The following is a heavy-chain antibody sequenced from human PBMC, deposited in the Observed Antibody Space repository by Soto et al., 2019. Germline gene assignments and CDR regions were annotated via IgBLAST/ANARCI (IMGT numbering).Heavy chain of an antibody. D-gene: IGHD3-10*01. J-gene: IGHJ4*02. CDR1: GFNISSYA. Sequence: GRLMRLSCAASGFNISSYAMSCVSKTPGKGLEWVSAISGSGGSTYYADSVKGRFTISRDNSKNTLYLQMNSLRAEDTAVYYCAKDTMVRGVMPYYFDYWGQGTLVTVSS. CDR2: ISGSGGST. V-gene: IGHV3-23*01. CDR3: AKDTMVRGVMPYYFDY.